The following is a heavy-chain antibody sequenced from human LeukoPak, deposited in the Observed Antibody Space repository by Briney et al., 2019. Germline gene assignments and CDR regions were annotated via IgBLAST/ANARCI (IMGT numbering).Heavy chain of an antibody. CDR2: ISWNCGSA. Sequence: GGSLRLSCAASGFTFDDYSMHWVRQAPGKGLEWVSGISWNCGSAGYADSVKGRFTISRDSAKNSLYLQMNSLRTEDTALYYCAKDRTYSAYAALDYWGQGTLVTVSS. J-gene: IGHJ4*02. V-gene: IGHV3-9*01. CDR1: GFTFDDYS. CDR3: AKDRTYSAYAALDY. D-gene: IGHD5-12*01.